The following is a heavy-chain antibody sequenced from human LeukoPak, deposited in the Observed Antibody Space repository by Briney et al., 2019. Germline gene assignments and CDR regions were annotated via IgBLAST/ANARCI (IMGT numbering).Heavy chain of an antibody. CDR3: AKSNDYYDSSGYVDY. D-gene: IGHD3-22*01. V-gene: IGHV3-23*01. Sequence: PGGSLRLSCAASGFTFSSYAMSWVRRAPGKGLEWVSAISGSGGSTYYADSVKGRFTISRDNSKNTLYLQMNSLRAEDTAVYYCAKSNDYYDSSGYVDYWGQGTLVTVSS. J-gene: IGHJ4*02. CDR2: ISGSGGST. CDR1: GFTFSSYA.